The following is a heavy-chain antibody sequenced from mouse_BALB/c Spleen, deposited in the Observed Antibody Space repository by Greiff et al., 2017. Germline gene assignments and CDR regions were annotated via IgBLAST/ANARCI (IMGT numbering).Heavy chain of an antibody. CDR3: ARRGGWLLRDY. CDR1: GYSFTDYF. J-gene: IGHJ2*01. CDR2: INPYNGDT. D-gene: IGHD2-3*01. V-gene: IGHV1-20*01. Sequence: VQLQQSGPELVKPGASVKMSCKPSGYSFTDYFMNWVKQSHGKSLDWIGRINPYNGDTFYNQKFKGKATLTVDKSSSTAHMELRSLTSEDSAVYYCARRGGWLLRDYWGQGTTLTVSS.